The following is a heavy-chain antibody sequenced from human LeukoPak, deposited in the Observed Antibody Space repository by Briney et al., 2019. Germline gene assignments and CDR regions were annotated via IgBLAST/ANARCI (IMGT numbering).Heavy chain of an antibody. CDR2: IWYDGSNK. J-gene: IGHJ4*02. CDR3: ARRSGSYYYFDY. CDR1: GFTFSNYG. D-gene: IGHD1-26*01. V-gene: IGHV3-33*01. Sequence: GGSLRLSCAASGFTFSNYGMHWVRQAPGKGLEWVAVIWYDGSNKYYADSVKGRFTISRDNSKNTLYLQMDSLRAEDTAVYYCARRSGSYYYFDYWGQGTLVTVSS.